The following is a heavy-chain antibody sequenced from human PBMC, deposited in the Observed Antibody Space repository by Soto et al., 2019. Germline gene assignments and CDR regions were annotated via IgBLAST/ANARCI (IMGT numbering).Heavy chain of an antibody. D-gene: IGHD1-1*01. V-gene: IGHV1-18*01. CDR1: GYAFTTYG. Sequence: QVHLVQSGAEVKKPGASVKVSCKGSGYAFTTYGITWVRQAPGQGLEWMGWIIAHNGNTNYAQKLQGRVTVTRDTSTSTAYMELRRPRSDDTAVYYCARGRYGDYWGQGALVTVSS. CDR2: IIAHNGNT. CDR3: ARGRYGDY. J-gene: IGHJ4*02.